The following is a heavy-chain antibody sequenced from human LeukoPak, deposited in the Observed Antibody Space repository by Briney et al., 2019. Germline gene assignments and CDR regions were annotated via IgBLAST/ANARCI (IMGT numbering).Heavy chain of an antibody. V-gene: IGHV6-1*01. CDR1: GDSVSSNSAA. D-gene: IGHD4-17*01. Sequence: SQTLSLTCVISGDSVSSNSAAWNWIRQSPSRGLEWLGRTYYRSKWYNDYAVSVKSRITINPDTSKNQFSLQLNSVTPEDTAVYYCARVTTVTTTYYYYYYMDVWGKGTTVTVSS. J-gene: IGHJ6*03. CDR3: ARVTTVTTTYYYYYYMDV. CDR2: TYYRSKWYN.